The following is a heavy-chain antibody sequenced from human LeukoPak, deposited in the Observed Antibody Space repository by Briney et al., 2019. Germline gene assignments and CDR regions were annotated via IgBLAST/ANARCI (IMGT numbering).Heavy chain of an antibody. CDR2: ISKTGGVT. V-gene: IGHV3-23*01. CDR1: GFTFSSYA. Sequence: GGSLRLSCPASGFTFSSYAMTWVRQAPGKGLECVSGISKTGGVTYHADSVRGRFTISRDNSKNTLFLQMNTLRAEDTAIYYCAKSSGATVSKEAVDYWGQGTLVTVSS. CDR3: AKSSGATVSKEAVDY. J-gene: IGHJ4*02. D-gene: IGHD4-17*01.